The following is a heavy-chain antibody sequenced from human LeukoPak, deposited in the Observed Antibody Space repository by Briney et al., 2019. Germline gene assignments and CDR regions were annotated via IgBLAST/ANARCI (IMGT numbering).Heavy chain of an antibody. CDR1: GYTFTGYY. CDR2: INPNSGGT. V-gene: IGHV1-2*02. CDR3: ARSPPTYSSGWHAFNWFDP. Sequence: ASVKVSCKASGYTFTGYYMHWVRQAPGQGLEWMGWINPNSGGTNYAQKFQGRVTLTRDTSISTAYMELSRLRSDDTAVYYCARSPPTYSSGWHAFNWFDPWGQGTLVTASS. J-gene: IGHJ5*02. D-gene: IGHD6-25*01.